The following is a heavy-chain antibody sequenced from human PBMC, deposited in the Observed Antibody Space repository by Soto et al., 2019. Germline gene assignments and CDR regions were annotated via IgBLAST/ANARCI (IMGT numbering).Heavy chain of an antibody. V-gene: IGHV3-30-3*01. Sequence: QVQLVESGGGVVQAGRSLRLSCAASGFTFSRYAMHWVRQAPGKGLEWVAAISYDGNFKDYADSVKGRFTISRDNSKNDLVLQMNRRRAEDTAVYHCARGGYCSGGSCYGNLYFDYGGQGTLVTVSS. CDR1: GFTFSRYA. CDR2: ISYDGNFK. J-gene: IGHJ4*02. D-gene: IGHD2-15*01. CDR3: ARGGYCSGGSCYGNLYFDY.